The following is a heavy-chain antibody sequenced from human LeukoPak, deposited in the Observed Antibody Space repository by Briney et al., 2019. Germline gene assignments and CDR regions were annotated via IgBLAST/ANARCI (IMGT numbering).Heavy chain of an antibody. J-gene: IGHJ5*02. V-gene: IGHV4-4*07. D-gene: IGHD6-19*01. Sequence: SETLSLTCTVSGGSISSYYWSWIRQPAGKGLEWIGRIYNGGIITYNPSLKSRVTMSIDTSNNQFSLRLRFVTAADTAVYYCARERVAGSNWFDPWGQGTLVTVSS. CDR2: IYNGGII. CDR1: GGSISSYY. CDR3: ARERVAGSNWFDP.